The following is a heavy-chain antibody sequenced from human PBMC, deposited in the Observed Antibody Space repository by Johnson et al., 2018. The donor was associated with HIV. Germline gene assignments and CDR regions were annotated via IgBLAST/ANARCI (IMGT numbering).Heavy chain of an antibody. CDR2: ITWNGVST. Sequence: VQLVESGGGVVRPGGSLRLSCAASGFTFDDYGMNWVRQTPGKGLEWVSGITWNGVSTGYADSVKGRFTISRDNAKNSLYLQMNSLRAEATAVYYCARDPIAARRAFDIWGQGTMVTVSS. CDR1: GFTFDDYG. J-gene: IGHJ3*02. V-gene: IGHV3-20*04. CDR3: ARDPIAARRAFDI. D-gene: IGHD6-6*01.